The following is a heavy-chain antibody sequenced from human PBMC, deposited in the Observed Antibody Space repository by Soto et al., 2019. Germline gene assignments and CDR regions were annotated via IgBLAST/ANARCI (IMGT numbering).Heavy chain of an antibody. Sequence: QVQLVQSGTEVKKPGASVKVSCRASGYTLVSYGISWVRQAPGQGLEWMGWISGYNGNTNYAQKLQGRVTMATDTSTTTAYMELRSLVSDDTAVYYCARAYCSGGDCYADFDYWGQGTLVTVSS. V-gene: IGHV1-18*01. J-gene: IGHJ4*02. D-gene: IGHD2-15*01. CDR1: GYTLVSYG. CDR3: ARAYCSGGDCYADFDY. CDR2: ISGYNGNT.